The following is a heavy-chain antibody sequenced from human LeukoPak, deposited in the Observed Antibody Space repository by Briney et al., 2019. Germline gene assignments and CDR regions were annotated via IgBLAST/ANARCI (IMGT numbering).Heavy chain of an antibody. CDR1: GGSMSNYY. CDR3: ARHVYRYDSSGRHGAFDI. Sequence: SETLSLTCTVSGGSMSNYYWSWIRQPPGKGLEWVAFIYYTGSTNYNSSLRSRVTISVDTSKNQFSLNLRSVTAADAAAYYCARHVYRYDSSGRHGAFDIWGQGTMVTVSS. V-gene: IGHV4-59*08. J-gene: IGHJ3*02. D-gene: IGHD3-22*01. CDR2: IYYTGST.